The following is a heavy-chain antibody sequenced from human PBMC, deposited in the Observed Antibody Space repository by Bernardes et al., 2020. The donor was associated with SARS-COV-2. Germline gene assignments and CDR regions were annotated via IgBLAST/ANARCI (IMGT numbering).Heavy chain of an antibody. V-gene: IGHV4-39*07. CDR3: ARVPYYDILTGYYCYFDY. Sequence: SETLSLTCTVSGGSISSSSYYWGWIRQPPGKGLEWIGSIYYSGITYYNPSLKSRVTISVDTSKNQFSLKLSSVTAADTAVYYCARVPYYDILTGYYCYFDYWGQGTLVTVSS. D-gene: IGHD3-9*01. CDR2: IYYSGIT. J-gene: IGHJ4*02. CDR1: GGSISSSSYY.